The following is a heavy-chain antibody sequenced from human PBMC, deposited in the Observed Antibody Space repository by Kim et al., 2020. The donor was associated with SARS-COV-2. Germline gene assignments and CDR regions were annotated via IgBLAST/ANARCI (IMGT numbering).Heavy chain of an antibody. J-gene: IGHJ4*02. D-gene: IGHD3-10*01. CDR3: AKRYGXVVRXHSYFXY. V-gene: IGHV3-23*03. CDR1: GFTFSSYA. Sequence: GGSLRLSCAASGFTFSSYAMSWVRQAPGKGLEWVSVIYSGGSSTYYADSVKGRFXISRDNSKNTLYLXXNSLRAEDPAVYYWAKRYGXVVRXHSYFXYWGXXTLVXVSS. CDR2: IYSGGSST.